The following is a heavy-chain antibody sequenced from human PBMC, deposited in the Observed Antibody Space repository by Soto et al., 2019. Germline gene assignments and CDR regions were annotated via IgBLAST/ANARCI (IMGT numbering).Heavy chain of an antibody. CDR1: GYSFTSYW. CDR2: IYPGDSDI. V-gene: IGHV5-51*06. CDR3: ARGVETAPYSTSSGLDY. J-gene: IGHJ4*02. Sequence: GESLKISCKGSGYSFTSYWIGWVRQMPGKGLKWMGIIYPGDSDIRYSPSFQGQVTISADKSISTAYLQWSSLKASDTAMYYCARGVETAPYSTSSGLDYWGQGTLVTVSS. D-gene: IGHD6-6*01.